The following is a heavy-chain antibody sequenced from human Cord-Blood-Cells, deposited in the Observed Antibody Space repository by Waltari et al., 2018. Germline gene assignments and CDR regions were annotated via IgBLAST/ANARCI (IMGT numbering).Heavy chain of an antibody. J-gene: IGHJ4*02. CDR3: ARGITGITADY. D-gene: IGHD1-20*01. CDR1: GYSISSGYY. CDR2: IYHSGST. V-gene: IGHV4-38-2*02. Sequence: QVQLQESGPGLVKPSETLSLTCTVSGYSISSGYYRGWIRQPPGKGLEWIGSIYHSGSTYYNPSLKSRVTISVDTSKNQFSLKLSSVTAADTAVYYCARGITGITADYWGQGTLVTVSS.